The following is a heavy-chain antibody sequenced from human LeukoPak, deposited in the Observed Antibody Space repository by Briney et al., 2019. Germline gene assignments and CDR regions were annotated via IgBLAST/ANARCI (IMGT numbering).Heavy chain of an antibody. V-gene: IGHV4-59*01. Sequence: PSETLSLTCTVSGGSISSYYWSWIRQPPGKGLEWIGYIYYSGSTNYNPSLKSRVTISVDTSKNQFSLKLSSVTAADTAVYYCARDQAEYYYDSSGYWYFDLWGRGTLVTVSS. CDR2: IYYSGST. J-gene: IGHJ2*01. D-gene: IGHD3-22*01. CDR1: GGSISSYY. CDR3: ARDQAEYYYDSSGYWYFDL.